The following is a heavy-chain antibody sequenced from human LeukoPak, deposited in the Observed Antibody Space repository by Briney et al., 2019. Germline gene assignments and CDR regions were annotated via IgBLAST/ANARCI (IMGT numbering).Heavy chain of an antibody. CDR3: ARGVEPLAANTLAY. V-gene: IGHV3-53*01. CDR1: GFTVITNE. D-gene: IGHD1-14*01. CDR2: LYSDGNT. J-gene: IGHJ4*02. Sequence: PGGSLRLSCAASGFTVITNEMIGVGQAPGKGPEWVSVLYSDGNTKYADSVQGRFTISRDNSKNTLYLEMNSLSPDDTAVYYCARGVEPLAANTLAYWGQGTLVTVSS.